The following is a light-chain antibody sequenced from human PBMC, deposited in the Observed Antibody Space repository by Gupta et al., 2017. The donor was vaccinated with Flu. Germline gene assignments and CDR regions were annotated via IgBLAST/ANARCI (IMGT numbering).Light chain of an antibody. CDR2: EVS. CDR3: SSNTCSSTHYV. CDR1: SSDVGGYNY. J-gene: IGLJ1*01. V-gene: IGLV2-14*01. Sequence: QSALTKPASVSGCPGQSITISCTGTSSDVGGYNYVYWYQQHPGKAPKLMIYEVSNRPSGVSNRFSGSKSGNTASLTMSGLQAEDEADYYCSSNTCSSTHYVFGTGTKVTVL.